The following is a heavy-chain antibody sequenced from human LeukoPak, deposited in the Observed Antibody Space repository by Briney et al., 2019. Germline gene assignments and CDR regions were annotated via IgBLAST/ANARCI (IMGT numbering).Heavy chain of an antibody. V-gene: IGHV3-23*01. CDR3: VRAPYDNYYYYMDV. CDR1: GFTFSSYA. Sequence: TGGSLRLSCAASGFTFSSYAMIWVRQAPGKGLEWVSAISGGGSYTYYADSVKGRFTISRDNSKNTLYLQMNSLRAEDTAVYYCVRAPYDNYYYYMDVWGKGTTVTVSS. J-gene: IGHJ6*03. CDR2: ISGGGSYT. D-gene: IGHD3-9*01.